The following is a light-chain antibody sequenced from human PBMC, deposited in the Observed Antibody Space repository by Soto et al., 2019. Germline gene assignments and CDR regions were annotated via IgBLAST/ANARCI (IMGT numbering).Light chain of an antibody. CDR3: QQYYSTPYT. CDR2: WAS. Sequence: DIVMTQSPDSLAVFLGERATINCKSSQSGLYSSNNKYYLAWYQQKPGQPPKLLIYWASTRESGVPDRFSGSGSGTDFTLTISSLQAEDVAVYYCQQYYSTPYTFGQGTKLEIK. J-gene: IGKJ2*01. V-gene: IGKV4-1*01. CDR1: QSGLYSSNNKYY.